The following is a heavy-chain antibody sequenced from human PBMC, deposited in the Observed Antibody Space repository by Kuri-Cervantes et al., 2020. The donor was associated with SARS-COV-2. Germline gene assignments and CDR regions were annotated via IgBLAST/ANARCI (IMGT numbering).Heavy chain of an antibody. CDR3: ARDGHSYDYYYHYFYMDV. V-gene: IGHV3-13*03. Sequence: GESLKISCAACGFTFSSYDMHWVRQATGKGLEWVSAIGTAGDTYYPGSVKGQFTISRENAKNSLYLQMNSLRAGDTAVYYCARDGHSYDYYYHYFYMDVWGKGTTVTVSS. D-gene: IGHD3-16*01. CDR1: GFTFSSYD. J-gene: IGHJ6*03. CDR2: IGTAGDT.